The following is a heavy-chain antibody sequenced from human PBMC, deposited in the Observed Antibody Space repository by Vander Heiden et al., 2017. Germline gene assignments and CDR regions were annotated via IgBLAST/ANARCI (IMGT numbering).Heavy chain of an antibody. CDR3: ATLYGTTGVCFSAFDP. CDR1: GGTLNTYD. D-gene: IGHD2-8*01. V-gene: IGHV1-69*10. CDR2: IVPIVDTT. Sequence: QVQLLQSGAEVKKPGSSVKVTSKASGGTLNTYDISWLRQAPVQGLEWVGRIVPIVDTTTYAQRFQGRVTITADKSTTTVYMELSSLTSEDTAVYYCATLYGTTGVCFSAFDPLGQGTLVTVSS. J-gene: IGHJ5*02.